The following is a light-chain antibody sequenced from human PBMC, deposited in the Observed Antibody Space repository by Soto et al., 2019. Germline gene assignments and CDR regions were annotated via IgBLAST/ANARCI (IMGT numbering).Light chain of an antibody. CDR2: DVS. Sequence: QSGLTQPAALSGAPGQSITISCTRTSSDVGGYIYVSWYQHHPGKAPKLILYDVSARPSGVSDRFSGSKSGNTASLTISGLQPEDEADYYCSSYTSSSTEVFGTGTKVTVL. J-gene: IGLJ1*01. CDR3: SSYTSSSTEV. V-gene: IGLV2-14*03. CDR1: SSDVGGYIY.